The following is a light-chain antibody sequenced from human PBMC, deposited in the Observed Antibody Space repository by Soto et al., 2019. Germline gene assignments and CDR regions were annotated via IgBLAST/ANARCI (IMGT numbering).Light chain of an antibody. J-gene: IGKJ1*01. CDR1: QSVSSSY. V-gene: IGKV3-20*01. Sequence: EIVLTRSPGTLSLSPGERATLSCRASQSVSSSYLAWYQQKPGQAPRLLIYGASSRATGIPDRFSGSGSGTDFTLTISRLEPEDFAVYYCQQYGSSLETFGQGTKVDIK. CDR2: GAS. CDR3: QQYGSSLET.